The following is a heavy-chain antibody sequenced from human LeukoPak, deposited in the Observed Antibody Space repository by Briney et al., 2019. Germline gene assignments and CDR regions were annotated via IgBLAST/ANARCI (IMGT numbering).Heavy chain of an antibody. D-gene: IGHD3-10*01. CDR1: GYTFTGYY. CDR3: ARDLRLGLLWFGELSNTNTGGTTYYYYGMDV. V-gene: IGHV1-2*02. Sequence: ASVKVSCKASGYTFTGYYMHWVRQAPGQGLEWMGWINPNSGGTNYAQKFQGRVTMTRDTSISTAYMELSRLRSDDTAVYYCARDLRLGLLWFGELSNTNTGGTTYYYYGMDVWGQGTTVTVSS. J-gene: IGHJ6*02. CDR2: INPNSGGT.